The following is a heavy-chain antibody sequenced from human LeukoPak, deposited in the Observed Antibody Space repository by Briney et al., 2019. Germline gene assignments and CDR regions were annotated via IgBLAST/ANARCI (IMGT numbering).Heavy chain of an antibody. D-gene: IGHD3-22*01. J-gene: IGHJ3*02. CDR1: GYSISSGYY. CDR2: IYHSGST. Sequence: SETLSLTCTVSGYSISSGYYWGWIRQPPGKGLEWIGSIYHSGSTYYNPSLKSRVTISVDTSKNQFSLKLSSVAAADTAVYYCAREPHYYDSSGYSYYDAFDIRGQGTMVTVSS. CDR3: AREPHYYDSSGYSYYDAFDI. V-gene: IGHV4-38-2*02.